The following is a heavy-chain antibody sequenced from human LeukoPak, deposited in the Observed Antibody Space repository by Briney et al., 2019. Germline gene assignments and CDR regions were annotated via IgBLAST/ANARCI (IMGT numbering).Heavy chain of an antibody. CDR1: GYTFISYG. CDR3: ARELVGAGSYFFPYYGMDV. J-gene: IGHJ6*02. D-gene: IGHD3-10*01. Sequence: ASVKVSCKASGYTFISYGINWVRQAPGQGLEWMGWISGYNGNTNYAQNLQGRVTMTRDTSTSTAYMELRSLRSDDTAVYYCARELVGAGSYFFPYYGMDVWGQGTTVTVSS. CDR2: ISGYNGNT. V-gene: IGHV1-18*01.